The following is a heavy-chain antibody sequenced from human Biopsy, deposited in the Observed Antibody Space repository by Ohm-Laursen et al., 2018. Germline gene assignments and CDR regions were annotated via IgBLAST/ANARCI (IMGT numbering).Heavy chain of an antibody. CDR1: GGSMTGYE. J-gene: IGHJ3*02. CDR2: IYYSGGT. V-gene: IGHV4-59*01. CDR3: ARVEAGTYDALDI. Sequence: SETLSLTCSVSGGSMTGYEWSWNRLAPGKGLEWIGYIYYSGGTKYNPSLASRVTFSVDMSKSQFSLKLYSVTAADTAVYYCARVEAGTYDALDIWGQGTLVAVSA. D-gene: IGHD1-26*01.